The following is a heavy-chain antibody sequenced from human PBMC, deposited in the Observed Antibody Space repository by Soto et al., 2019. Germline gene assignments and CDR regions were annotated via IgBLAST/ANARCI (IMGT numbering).Heavy chain of an antibody. D-gene: IGHD3-10*01. CDR3: AGVIGGSGGFHV. CDR1: GYTFTTYG. CDR2: ISTFKGHT. Sequence: QVPLVQSAVEVKKPGASVRVSCQASGYTFTTYGVSWVRQAPGQGLEWMAWISTFKGHTNYARNFRGRITLTTDASTSTVYLEMRSLRSNAAAIYYCAGVIGGSGGFHVWGQGTLVTVS. J-gene: IGHJ3*01. V-gene: IGHV1-18*04.